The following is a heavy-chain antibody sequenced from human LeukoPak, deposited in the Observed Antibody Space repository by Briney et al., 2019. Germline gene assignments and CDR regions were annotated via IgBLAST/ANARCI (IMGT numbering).Heavy chain of an antibody. CDR3: ARRGSGSYRHFDY. Sequence: SETLSLTCTVSGGSISSYYWSWIRQPPGKGLEWIGYIYYSGSTNYNPSLKSRVTISVDTSKNQFSLKLSSVTAADTAVYYCARRGSGSYRHFDYLGQGTLVTVSS. V-gene: IGHV4-59*01. J-gene: IGHJ4*02. D-gene: IGHD1-26*01. CDR1: GGSISSYY. CDR2: IYYSGST.